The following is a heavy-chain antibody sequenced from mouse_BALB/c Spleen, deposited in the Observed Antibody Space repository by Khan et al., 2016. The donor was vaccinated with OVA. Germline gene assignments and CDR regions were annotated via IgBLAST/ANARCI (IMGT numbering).Heavy chain of an antibody. CDR1: GFTFSSFG. D-gene: IGHD2-4*01. CDR3: ARFDYQGFAY. Sequence: EVELVESGGGLVQPGGSRKLSCAASGFTFSSFGMHWVRQAPEKGLEWVAYIRSGSSTIYSADTVKGRFTISRDDPKNTLFLQMTSLRSEDTAMYYCARFDYQGFAYWGQGTLVTVSA. V-gene: IGHV5-17*02. J-gene: IGHJ3*01. CDR2: IRSGSSTI.